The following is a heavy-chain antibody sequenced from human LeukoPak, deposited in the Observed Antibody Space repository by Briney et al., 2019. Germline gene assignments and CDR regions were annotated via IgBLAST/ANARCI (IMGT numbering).Heavy chain of an antibody. J-gene: IGHJ3*02. CDR3: AKAIVVVPAAMPGWAFDI. CDR1: GFTFSSYG. D-gene: IGHD2-2*01. Sequence: GGSLRLSCAASGFTFSSYGMSWVRQASGKGLEWVSAISGSGGSTYYADSVKGRFTISRDNSKNTLYLQMNSLRAEDTAVYYCAKAIVVVPAAMPGWAFDIWGQGTMVTVSS. V-gene: IGHV3-23*01. CDR2: ISGSGGST.